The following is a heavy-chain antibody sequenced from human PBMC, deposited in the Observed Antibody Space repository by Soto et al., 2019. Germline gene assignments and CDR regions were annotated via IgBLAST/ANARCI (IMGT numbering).Heavy chain of an antibody. J-gene: IGHJ3*01. Sequence: SETLSLTCTVSGGSISSYYWHWIRQSAGKGLEWIGRISASRITNYNPSLKSRINMSIDTSKNQCSLKLSAVTAADTAGYYCPSAPSKPGEPIWDVFDFWGQGTMVT. D-gene: IGHD2-21*01. CDR1: GGSISSYY. CDR2: ISASRIT. CDR3: PSAPSKPGEPIWDVFDF. V-gene: IGHV4-4*07.